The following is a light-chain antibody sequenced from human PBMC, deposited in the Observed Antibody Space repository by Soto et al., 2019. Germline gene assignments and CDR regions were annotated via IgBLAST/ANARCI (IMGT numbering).Light chain of an antibody. Sequence: EIVLTQSPGTLSLSPGERATLSCRASQSVTSGYLAWYQHRPGQAPRLLIHGASSRASGIPDRFIGSGSGTDFTLTISRLEPEDFAVYHCQQYARSPASFGQGTKLEIK. J-gene: IGKJ2*01. CDR1: QSVTSGY. CDR3: QQYARSPAS. V-gene: IGKV3-20*01. CDR2: GAS.